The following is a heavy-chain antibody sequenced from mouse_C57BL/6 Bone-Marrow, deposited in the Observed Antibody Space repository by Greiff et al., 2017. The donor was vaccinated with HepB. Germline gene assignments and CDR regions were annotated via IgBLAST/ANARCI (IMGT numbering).Heavy chain of an antibody. J-gene: IGHJ2*01. CDR2: IYPGSGNT. V-gene: IGHV1-76*01. D-gene: IGHD4-1*01. Sequence: QVQLQQSGAELVRPGASVKLSCKASGYTFTDYYINWVKQRPGQGLEWIARIYPGSGNTYYNEKFKGKATLTAEKSSSTAYMQLSSLTSEDSAVYFCARRSNSYYFDYWGQGTTLTVSS. CDR1: GYTFTDYY. CDR3: ARRSNSYYFDY.